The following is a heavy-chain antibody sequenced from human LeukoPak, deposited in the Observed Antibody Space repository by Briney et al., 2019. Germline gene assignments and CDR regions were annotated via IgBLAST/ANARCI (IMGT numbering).Heavy chain of an antibody. CDR2: MNPNSGNT. Sequence: ASVKVSCKASGYTFTSYDINWVRQATGQGLEWMGWMNPNSGNTGYAQKFQGRVTITRNTSISTAYMELSSLRSEDTAVYYCARVCDFWSGYCFDPWGQGTLVTVSS. D-gene: IGHD3-3*01. CDR3: ARVCDFWSGYCFDP. V-gene: IGHV1-8*03. CDR1: GYTFTSYD. J-gene: IGHJ5*02.